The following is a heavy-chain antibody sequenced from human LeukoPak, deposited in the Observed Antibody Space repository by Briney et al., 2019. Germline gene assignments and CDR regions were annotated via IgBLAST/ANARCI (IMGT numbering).Heavy chain of an antibody. V-gene: IGHV4-4*02. CDR1: GGSISTSNW. CDR3: ATHRRSGSGGSENAFEI. Sequence: SETLSLTCAVSGGSISTSNWWRWVRQPPGKGLEWIGEIYHSGSTNYNPSLKSRVTISGDTSKNQFPLKLNSVTAADPAIYYCATHRRSGSGGSENAFEIWGQGTMVTVSS. CDR2: IYHSGST. D-gene: IGHD5-12*01. J-gene: IGHJ3*02.